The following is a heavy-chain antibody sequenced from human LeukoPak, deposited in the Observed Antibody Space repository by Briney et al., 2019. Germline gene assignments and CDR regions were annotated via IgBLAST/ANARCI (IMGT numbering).Heavy chain of an antibody. J-gene: IGHJ4*02. D-gene: IGHD6-13*01. CDR3: AREGGSSSWYDY. CDR1: GGTFSSYA. CDR2: INPSGGYT. V-gene: IGHV1-46*04. Sequence: ASVKVSCRASGGTFSSYAISWVRQAPGQGLEWMGTINPSGGYTSYAQKLQGRVTMTRDTSTSTVYMEMSSLSSEDTALYYCAREGGSSSWYDYWGQGTLVTVSS.